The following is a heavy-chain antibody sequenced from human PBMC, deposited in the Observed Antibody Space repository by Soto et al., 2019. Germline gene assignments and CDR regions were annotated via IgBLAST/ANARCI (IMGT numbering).Heavy chain of an antibody. V-gene: IGHV3-11*06. CDR2: ISSSSSYT. CDR3: AKAIHYYYYMDV. J-gene: IGHJ6*03. CDR1: GFTFSDYY. Sequence: GGSLRLSCAASGFTFSDYYMSWIRQAPGKGLEWVSYISSSSSYTNYADSVKGRFTISRDNAKNSLYLQMNSLRAEDTAVYYCAKAIHYYYYMDVWGKGTTVTVSS.